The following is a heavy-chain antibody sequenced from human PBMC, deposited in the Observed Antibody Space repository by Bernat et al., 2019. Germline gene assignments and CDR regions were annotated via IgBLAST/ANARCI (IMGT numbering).Heavy chain of an antibody. CDR2: ISYDGSNK. Sequence: QVQLVESGGGVVQPGRSLRLSCAASGFTFSSYGMHWVRQAPGKGLEWVAVISYDGSNKYYADSVKGRFTISRDNSKNTLYLQMNSLRAEDTAVYYCARAHSSSLKYDYCYYGMDVWGQGTTVTVSS. CDR1: GFTFSSYG. V-gene: IGHV3-30*03. D-gene: IGHD6-13*01. J-gene: IGHJ6*02. CDR3: ARAHSSSLKYDYCYYGMDV.